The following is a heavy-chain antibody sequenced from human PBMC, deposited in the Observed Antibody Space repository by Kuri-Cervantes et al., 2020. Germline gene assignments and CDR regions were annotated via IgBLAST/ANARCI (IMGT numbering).Heavy chain of an antibody. CDR3: ARVWGRRRPRTWGDAFDI. J-gene: IGHJ3*02. V-gene: IGHV1-24*01. CDR1: GYTLTELS. Sequence: ASVKVSCKVSGYTLTELSMHWVRQAPGKGLEWMGGFDPEDGETIYAQKFQGRVTITTDESTSTAYMELSSLRSEDTAVYYCARVWGRRRPRTWGDAFDIWGQGTMVTVSS. CDR2: FDPEDGET. D-gene: IGHD7-27*01.